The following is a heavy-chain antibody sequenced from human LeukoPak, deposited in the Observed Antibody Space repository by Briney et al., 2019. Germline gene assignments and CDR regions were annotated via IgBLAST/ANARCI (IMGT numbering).Heavy chain of an antibody. CDR3: ASSKWSAGGDYYHYMDV. D-gene: IGHD6-13*01. CDR2: IIPIFCTA. CDR1: GGTFSSYT. Sequence: ASVKVPCKASGGTFSSYTFSWVRQAPGQGREWMGGIIPIFCTANYAQKFQGRVTNTADESTSTAYMELRSLRSDDTAMYYCASSKWSAGGDYYHYMDVWGKGTTVTVSS. V-gene: IGHV1-69*13. J-gene: IGHJ6*03.